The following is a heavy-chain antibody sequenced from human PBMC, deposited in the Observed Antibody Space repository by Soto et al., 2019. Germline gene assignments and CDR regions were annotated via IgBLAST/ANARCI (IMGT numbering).Heavy chain of an antibody. CDR1: GFTFSSYA. V-gene: IGHV3-23*01. CDR3: AKDSPKPGYSSSWYGSNWFDP. CDR2: ISGSGGNT. J-gene: IGHJ5*02. D-gene: IGHD6-13*01. Sequence: PGGSLRLSCAASGFTFSSYAMSWVRQAPGKGLEWVSAISGSGGNTYYAGSVKGRFTISRDNSKNTLYLQMNSLRAEDTAVYYCAKDSPKPGYSSSWYGSNWFDPWGQGTLVTVSS.